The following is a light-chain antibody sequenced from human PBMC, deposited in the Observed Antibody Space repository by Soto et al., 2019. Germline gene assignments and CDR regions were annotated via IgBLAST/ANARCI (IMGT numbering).Light chain of an antibody. Sequence: EIVLTQSPGTLSLSPGERATLSCRASQSVSSSYLAWYQQTPGQAPRLLIYGASNMATGIPDRFSGSGSGTDFTLTISILEPEDFAVYYCQLYSTSPRTFGQGTKVEIK. CDR1: QSVSSSY. J-gene: IGKJ1*01. CDR2: GAS. V-gene: IGKV3-20*01. CDR3: QLYSTSPRT.